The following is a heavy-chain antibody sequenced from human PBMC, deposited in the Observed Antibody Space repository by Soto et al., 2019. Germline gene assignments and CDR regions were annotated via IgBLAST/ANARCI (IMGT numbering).Heavy chain of an antibody. CDR2: ISVYNGNT. Sequence: QVQLVQSGAEVKKPGASVKVSCKASGYTFTNYGISWVRQAPGQGLEWMGWISVYNGNTNNAQKFKGRVTRTTNTSTSTAYMQLRSLRSDDKAVYYCSRDGRNPPYYYYYGMDVWGQGTTVTVSS. CDR3: SRDGRNPPYYYYYGMDV. D-gene: IGHD1-1*01. V-gene: IGHV1-18*01. CDR1: GYTFTNYG. J-gene: IGHJ6*02.